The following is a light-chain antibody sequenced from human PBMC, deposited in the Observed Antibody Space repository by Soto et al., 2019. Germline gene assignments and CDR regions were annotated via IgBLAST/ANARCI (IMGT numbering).Light chain of an antibody. Sequence: EIRLKQSPGTLSLSPGERATLSCRASQSVSSSYLAWYQQKPGQAPRLLIYGASSRATGIPDRFSGSGSGTDFTLTISRLEPEDFAVYYCQQYGSSPTWTFGQGTKVDIK. CDR1: QSVSSSY. CDR2: GAS. CDR3: QQYGSSPTWT. V-gene: IGKV3-20*01. J-gene: IGKJ1*01.